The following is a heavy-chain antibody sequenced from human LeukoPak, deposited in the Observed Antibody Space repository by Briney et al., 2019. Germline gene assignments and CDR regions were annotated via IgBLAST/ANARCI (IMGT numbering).Heavy chain of an antibody. CDR1: RGSISNYY. CDR3: ARGFGAATGEGFDC. V-gene: IGHV4-4*07. Sequence: ASETLSLTCTVSRGSISNYYWSWIRQPAGKGLEYIGRIYSSGITDYNPSLMSRVTLSVDTSKNRLSLRLSSVTAADTAVYYCARGFGAATGEGFDCWGQGTLVTVSS. CDR2: IYSSGIT. D-gene: IGHD1-26*01. J-gene: IGHJ4*02.